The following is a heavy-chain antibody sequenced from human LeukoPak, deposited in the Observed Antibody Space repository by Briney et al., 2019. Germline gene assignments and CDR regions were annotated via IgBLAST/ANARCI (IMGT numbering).Heavy chain of an antibody. CDR3: ATDLVACSSTSCYLDY. CDR1: GYTLTELS. V-gene: IGHV1-24*01. J-gene: IGHJ4*02. Sequence: GASVKVSCKVSGYTLTELSMHWVRQAPGKGLEWMGGFDPEDGETIYAQKFQGRVTMTEDTSTDTAYMELSSLRSEDTAVYYCATDLVACSSTSCYLDYWGQGTLVTVSS. CDR2: FDPEDGET. D-gene: IGHD2-2*01.